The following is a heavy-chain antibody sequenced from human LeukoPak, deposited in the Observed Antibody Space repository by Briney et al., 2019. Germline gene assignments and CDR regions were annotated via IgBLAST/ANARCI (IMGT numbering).Heavy chain of an antibody. CDR3: ARSTRYYYYYMDV. Sequence: PSETLSLTCTVSGGSISSYYWGWIRQPPGKGLEWIGSIYYSGSTYYNPSLKSRVTISVDTSKNQFSLKLSSVTAADTAVYYCARSTRYYYYYMDVWGKGTTVTVSS. CDR1: GGSISSYY. CDR2: IYYSGST. J-gene: IGHJ6*03. D-gene: IGHD2-2*01. V-gene: IGHV4-39*07.